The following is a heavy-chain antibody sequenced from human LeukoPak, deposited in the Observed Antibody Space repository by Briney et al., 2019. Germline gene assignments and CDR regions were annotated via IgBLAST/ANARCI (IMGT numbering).Heavy chain of an antibody. CDR2: INHSGST. J-gene: IGHJ4*02. V-gene: IGHV4-34*01. D-gene: IGHD3-3*01. Sequence: KPSETLSLTCAVYGGSFSGYYWSWIRQPPGKGLEGIGEINHSGSTNYNPSLKSRVTISVDTSKNQFSPKLSSVTAADTAVYYCARGRASRFWSGYYTDYWGQGTLVTVSS. CDR1: GGSFSGYY. CDR3: ARGRASRFWSGYYTDY.